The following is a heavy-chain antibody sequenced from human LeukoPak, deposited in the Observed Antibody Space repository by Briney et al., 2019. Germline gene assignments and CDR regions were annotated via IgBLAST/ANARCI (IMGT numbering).Heavy chain of an antibody. CDR3: ARQSSGGWFDP. Sequence: SQTLSLTCTVPGGSISNYYWTWIRQPPGKGLEWVGSIYYSGRTNYNPFLKSRVTISVDTSRSQFSLRLNSVTAADTAVYYCARQSSGGWFDPWGQGILVTVSS. D-gene: IGHD3-10*01. J-gene: IGHJ5*02. CDR2: IYYSGRT. V-gene: IGHV4-59*08. CDR1: GGSISNYY.